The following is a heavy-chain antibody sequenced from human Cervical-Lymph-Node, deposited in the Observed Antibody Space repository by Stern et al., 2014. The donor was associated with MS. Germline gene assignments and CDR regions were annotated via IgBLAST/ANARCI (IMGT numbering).Heavy chain of an antibody. D-gene: IGHD5-24*01. CDR2: RTYQETSI. J-gene: IGHJ4*01. Sequence: QVQLVESGGGVVQPGKSLRLSCAASGFTFSSSSMHWVRQAPGKGLEWVAVRTYQETSIYYTDSVEGQFTISRDNFMSTLYLQMDSLRAEDTAVYYCARGDTISPLYYFDSWGQGTLVTVSS. CDR3: ARGDTISPLYYFDS. CDR1: GFTFSSSS. V-gene: IGHV3-30-3*01.